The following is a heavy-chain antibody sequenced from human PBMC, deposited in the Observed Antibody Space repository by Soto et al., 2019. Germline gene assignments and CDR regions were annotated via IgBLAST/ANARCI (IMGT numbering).Heavy chain of an antibody. D-gene: IGHD5-12*01. V-gene: IGHV4-4*07. CDR2: IYTSGST. CDR1: GGSISSYY. CDR3: ARGPGDGYHPDFDY. Sequence: NPSETLSLTCTVSGGSISSYYWSWIRQPAGKGLEWIGRIYTSGSTNYNPSLKSRVTMSVDTSKNQFSLKLSSVTAADTAVYYCARGPGDGYHPDFDYWGQGTLVTVSS. J-gene: IGHJ4*02.